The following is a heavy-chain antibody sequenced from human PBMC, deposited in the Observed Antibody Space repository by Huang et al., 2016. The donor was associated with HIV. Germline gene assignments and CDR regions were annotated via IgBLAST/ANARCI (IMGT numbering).Heavy chain of an antibody. J-gene: IGHJ3*02. CDR3: ARQGVGDFVVEPTGLGAFDI. D-gene: IGHD2-2*01. Sequence: EVQLVQSGAVVKKPGESLKISCKGSGYTFNGYWIGWVRQMPGKGLEWMGIIYPGDSDTKCSPSFQGQVTVSADKSISTAYLQWSGLKASDTAMYYCARQGVGDFVVEPTGLGAFDIWGQGTMVTVSS. CDR2: IYPGDSDT. CDR1: GYTFNGYW. V-gene: IGHV5-51*01.